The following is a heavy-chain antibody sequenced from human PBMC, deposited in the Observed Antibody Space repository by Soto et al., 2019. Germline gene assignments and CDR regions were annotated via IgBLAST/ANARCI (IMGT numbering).Heavy chain of an antibody. J-gene: IGHJ4*02. CDR1: GFTFSSYG. CDR2: ISYDGSNK. V-gene: IGHV3-30*18. D-gene: IGHD1-26*01. Sequence: QVQLVESGGGVVQPGRSLRLSCAASGFTFSSYGMHWVRQAPGKGLEWVAVISYDGSNKYYADSVKGRFTISRDNSKNTLYLQMNSLRAEDTAVYYCAKPVIVGATVLGYYFDYWGQGTLVTVSS. CDR3: AKPVIVGATVLGYYFDY.